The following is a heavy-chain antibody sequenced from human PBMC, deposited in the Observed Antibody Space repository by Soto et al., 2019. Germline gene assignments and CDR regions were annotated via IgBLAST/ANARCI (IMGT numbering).Heavy chain of an antibody. V-gene: IGHV3-23*01. CDR1: GFTFSSYA. J-gene: IGHJ6*02. CDR3: AKDHMGGLRLGELSSLDV. D-gene: IGHD3-16*02. Sequence: GGSLRLSCAASGFTFSSYAMSWVRQAPGKGLEWVSAISGSGGSTYYADSVKGRFTISRDNSKNTLYLQMNSLRAEDTAVYYCAKDHMGGLRLGELSSLDVWGQGTTVTVSS. CDR2: ISGSGGST.